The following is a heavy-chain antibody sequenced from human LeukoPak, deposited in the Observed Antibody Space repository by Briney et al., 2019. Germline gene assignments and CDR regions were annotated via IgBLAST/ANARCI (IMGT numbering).Heavy chain of an antibody. CDR1: GGTFSTYG. V-gene: IGHV1-69*05. D-gene: IGHD1-26*01. CDR3: ARTPSGSYLDY. Sequence: GSSMKVSCKASGGTFSTYGISWVRQAPGQGLEWMGGITPIFGTANYAQKLQGRVTMTTDTSTSTVYMELRNLRSDDTAVYYCARTPSGSYLDYWGQGTLVTVSS. J-gene: IGHJ4*02. CDR2: ITPIFGTA.